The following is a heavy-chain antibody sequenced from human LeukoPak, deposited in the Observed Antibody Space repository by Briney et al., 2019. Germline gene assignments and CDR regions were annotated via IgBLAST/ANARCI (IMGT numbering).Heavy chain of an antibody. J-gene: IGHJ4*02. CDR2: MNPNSGNT. CDR3: ARAAPMVRGVIYLPIDY. CDR1: GYTFTSYY. V-gene: IGHV1-8*03. D-gene: IGHD3-10*01. Sequence: ASVKVSCKASGYTFTSYYMHWVRQAPGQGLEWMGWMNPNSGNTGYAQKFQGRVTITRNTSISTAYMELRSLRSDDTAVYYCARAAPMVRGVIYLPIDYWGQGTLVTVSS.